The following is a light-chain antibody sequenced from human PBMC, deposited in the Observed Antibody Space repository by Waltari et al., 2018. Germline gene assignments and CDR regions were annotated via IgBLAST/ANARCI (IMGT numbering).Light chain of an antibody. J-gene: IGLJ2*01. Sequence: QSVLTQPPSASGTPGQRVTISCSGGNSNIGRNIANWYQKAPGTAPKLPLYGNDHRPSGAPDRFLGSQSGTSASLAISGLQSEDEAEYYCAAWDDSLNDVLFGGGTKLTVL. CDR2: GND. CDR1: NSNIGRNI. CDR3: AAWDDSLNDVL. V-gene: IGLV1-44*01.